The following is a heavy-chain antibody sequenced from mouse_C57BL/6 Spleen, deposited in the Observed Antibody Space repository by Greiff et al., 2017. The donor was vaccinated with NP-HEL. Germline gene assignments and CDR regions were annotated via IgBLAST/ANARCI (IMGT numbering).Heavy chain of an antibody. D-gene: IGHD6-1*01. CDR3: ARVGATIDY. CDR2: IDPSDSYT. V-gene: IGHV1-69*01. CDR1: GYTFTSYW. J-gene: IGHJ2*01. Sequence: VQLQQPGAELVMPGASVKLSCKASGYTFTSYWMHWVKQRPGQGLEWIGEIDPSDSYTNYNQKFKGKSTLTVDKSSSTAYMQLSSLTSEDSAVYYCARVGATIDYWGQGTTLTVSS.